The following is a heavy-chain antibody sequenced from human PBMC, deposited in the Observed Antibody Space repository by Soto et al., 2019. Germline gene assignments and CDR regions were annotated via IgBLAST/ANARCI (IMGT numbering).Heavy chain of an antibody. Sequence: PGESLKISCKGSGYSFTSYWIGWVRQMPGKGLEWMGIIYPGDSDTRYSPSFQGQVTISADKSISTAYLQWSSLKASDTAMYYCARLYDITFGGVILSSNWFDPWGQGTLVTVSS. J-gene: IGHJ5*02. V-gene: IGHV5-51*01. CDR1: GYSFTSYW. CDR2: IYPGDSDT. D-gene: IGHD3-16*01. CDR3: ARLYDITFGGVILSSNWFDP.